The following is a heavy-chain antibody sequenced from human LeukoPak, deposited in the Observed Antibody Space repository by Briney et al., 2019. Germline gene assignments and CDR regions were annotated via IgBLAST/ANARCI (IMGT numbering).Heavy chain of an antibody. CDR1: GYTFTRYD. V-gene: IGHV1-8*01. J-gene: IGHJ6*02. CDR3: ARAPTYYDFWSGYYYYYYYGMDV. CDR2: MNPNSGNT. D-gene: IGHD3-3*01. Sequence: ASVKVSCKASGYTFTRYDINWVRQATGQGLEWMGWMNPNSGNTGYAQKFQGRVTMTRNTSISTAYMELSSLRSEDTAVYYCARAPTYYDFWSGYYYYYYYGMDVWGQGTTVTVSS.